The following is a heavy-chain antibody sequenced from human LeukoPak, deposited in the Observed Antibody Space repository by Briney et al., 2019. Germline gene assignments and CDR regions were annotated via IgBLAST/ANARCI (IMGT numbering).Heavy chain of an antibody. CDR3: ARVGYDSSGYRLYYFDY. Sequence: PGGSLRLSCAASGFTFSNYAMHWVRQTPGKGLEFVSVISGDGGSTHYVNSVKGRFTISRDNSKSTLFLQMGSLRPEDMAVYYCARVGYDSSGYRLYYFDYWGQGTLVTVSS. D-gene: IGHD3-22*01. V-gene: IGHV3-64*01. J-gene: IGHJ4*02. CDR1: GFTFSNYA. CDR2: ISGDGGST.